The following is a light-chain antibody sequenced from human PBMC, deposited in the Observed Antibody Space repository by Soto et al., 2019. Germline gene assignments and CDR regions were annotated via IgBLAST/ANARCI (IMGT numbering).Light chain of an antibody. V-gene: IGKV1-5*03. CDR2: RAS. CDR1: QTIRSW. CDR3: QHYNSYSEA. J-gene: IGKJ1*01. Sequence: VQMAQSPSTLSGSVGDRVTITCRASQTIRSWLAWYQQKPGKAPKLLIYRASTIKSGIPSRFSGSGSGTEFTLTISSLQPDDFATYYCQHYNSYSEAFGQGTKVDIK.